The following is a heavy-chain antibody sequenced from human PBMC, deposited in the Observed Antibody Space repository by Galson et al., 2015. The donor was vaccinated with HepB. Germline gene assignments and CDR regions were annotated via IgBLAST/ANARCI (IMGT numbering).Heavy chain of an antibody. J-gene: IGHJ6*03. CDR1: GYTFTNYW. D-gene: IGHD6-6*01. CDR3: ARDLLPVRLSTSGDFHMDV. V-gene: IGHV5-51*03. CDR2: IYLGDSDT. Sequence: QSGAEVKKPGESLKISCKGSGYTFTNYWIGWVRQTPGKGLEWMGIIYLGDSDTRYSPSFQGQVSISADKSISTAYMELSGLRFDDTAIYYCARDLLPVRLSTSGDFHMDVWGTGTTVTVSS.